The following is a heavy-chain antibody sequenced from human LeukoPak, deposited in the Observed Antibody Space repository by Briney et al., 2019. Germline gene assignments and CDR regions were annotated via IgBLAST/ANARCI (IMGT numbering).Heavy chain of an antibody. Sequence: GGSLRLSCAASGFTFSSYSMNWVPQAPGKGLEWVSVIYIGGSTYYADSMKGRFTISRDNSKNTLYLQMNSLRAEDTAVYYCARTYFYDSSGYYYYGYFDYWGQGTLVTVSS. V-gene: IGHV3-66*01. J-gene: IGHJ4*02. D-gene: IGHD3-22*01. CDR1: GFTFSSYS. CDR3: ARTYFYDSSGYYYYGYFDY. CDR2: IYIGGST.